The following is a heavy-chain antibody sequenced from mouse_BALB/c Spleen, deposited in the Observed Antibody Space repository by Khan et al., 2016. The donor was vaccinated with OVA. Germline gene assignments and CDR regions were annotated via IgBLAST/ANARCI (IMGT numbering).Heavy chain of an antibody. CDR3: ARIYLSDFDY. Sequence: VQLQQPGPELVKPGASVKISCKASGYSFTGYFMNWVMQSHGKSLEWIGRINPHIGETFYNQKFKDKATLTVDESSSTAHMELRSLASEDSAVYYCARIYLSDFDYWGQGTTLTVSS. D-gene: IGHD2-1*01. J-gene: IGHJ2*01. CDR1: GYSFTGYF. CDR2: INPHIGET. V-gene: IGHV1-20*02.